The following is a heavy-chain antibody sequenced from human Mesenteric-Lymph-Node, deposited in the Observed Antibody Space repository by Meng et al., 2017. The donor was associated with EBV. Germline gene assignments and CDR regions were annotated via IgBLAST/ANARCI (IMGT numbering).Heavy chain of an antibody. CDR3: ARLPPTTGYGTARSY. J-gene: IGHJ4*02. D-gene: IGHD6-13*01. CDR1: VGAISSSSW. Sequence: HLPEAGPGLVKPSGTLSLPCSVSVGAISSSSWWSWVRQPPGKGLEWLGEIYHSSGTTNYNPSLKSRVTISLDKSKNQFSLNLSSVTAADTAVYYCARLPPTTGYGTARSYWGQGTLVTVSS. CDR2: IYHSSGTT. V-gene: IGHV4-4*02.